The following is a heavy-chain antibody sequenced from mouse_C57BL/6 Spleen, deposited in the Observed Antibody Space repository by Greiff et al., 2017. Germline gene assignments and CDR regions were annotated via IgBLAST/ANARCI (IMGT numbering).Heavy chain of an antibody. Sequence: EVKLVESGGGLVKPGGSLKLSCAASGFTFSSYAMSWVGQTPEKRLEWVATISDGGSYTYYPDNVKGRFTISRDNAKNNLYLQMSHLKSEDTAMYYCARGGTGYYFDYWGQGTTLTVSS. D-gene: IGHD4-1*01. V-gene: IGHV5-4*03. CDR1: GFTFSSYA. J-gene: IGHJ2*01. CDR2: ISDGGSYT. CDR3: ARGGTGYYFDY.